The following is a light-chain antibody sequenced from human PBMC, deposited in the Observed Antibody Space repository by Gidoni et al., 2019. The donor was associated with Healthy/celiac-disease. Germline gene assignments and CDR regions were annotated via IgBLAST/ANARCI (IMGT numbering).Light chain of an antibody. CDR1: QSISSY. J-gene: IGKJ4*01. Sequence: DIQMTPSPSSLSASVGDRVTITYRASQSISSYLNWYQQKPGKAPKLLIYAASSLQSGVPSRFSGSGSGTDFTLTISSLQPEDFATYYCQQSYSTPYPFGGGTKVEIK. V-gene: IGKV1-39*01. CDR2: AAS. CDR3: QQSYSTPYP.